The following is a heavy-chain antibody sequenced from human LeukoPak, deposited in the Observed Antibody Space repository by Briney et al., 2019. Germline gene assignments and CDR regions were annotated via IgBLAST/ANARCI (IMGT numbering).Heavy chain of an antibody. J-gene: IGHJ4*02. Sequence: GGSLRLSCAASGFTFSSYGMHWVRQAPGKGLEWVAVIWYDGSNKYYADSVKGRFTISRDNSKNTLYLQMNSLRAEDTAVYYCARGGVTGAWDYWGQGILVTLSS. CDR3: ARGGVTGAWDY. CDR2: IWYDGSNK. V-gene: IGHV3-33*01. CDR1: GFTFSSYG. D-gene: IGHD1-26*01.